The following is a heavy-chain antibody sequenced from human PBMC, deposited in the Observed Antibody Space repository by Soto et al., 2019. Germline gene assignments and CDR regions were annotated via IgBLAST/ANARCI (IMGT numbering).Heavy chain of an antibody. D-gene: IGHD3-22*01. CDR3: ARVSNYYDSSGYYLSLAQSGMDV. J-gene: IGHJ6*02. CDR1: GYTFTSYY. V-gene: IGHV1-46*01. Sequence: ASVKVSCKASGYTFTSYYMHWVRQAPGQGLEWMGIINPSGGSTSYAQKFQGRVTMTRDTSTSTVYMELSSLRSEDTAVYYCARVSNYYDSSGYYLSLAQSGMDVWGQGTTVTVSS. CDR2: INPSGGST.